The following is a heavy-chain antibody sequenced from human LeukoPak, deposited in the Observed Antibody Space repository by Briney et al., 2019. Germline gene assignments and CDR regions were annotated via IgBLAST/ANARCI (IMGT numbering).Heavy chain of an antibody. V-gene: IGHV3-9*01. CDR2: INWNGGST. J-gene: IGHJ6*02. D-gene: IGHD3-10*01. CDR3: AKDLARLLYNSGSYYKAYDYGMDV. CDR1: GFAFDDYA. Sequence: PGRSLRLSCAASGFAFDDYAMHWVRQAPGKSLEWVSGINWNGGSTDYATSVMGRFTISRDNAKNSLFLQMNSLRPEDTALYYCAKDLARLLYNSGSYYKAYDYGMDVWGQGTTVTVS.